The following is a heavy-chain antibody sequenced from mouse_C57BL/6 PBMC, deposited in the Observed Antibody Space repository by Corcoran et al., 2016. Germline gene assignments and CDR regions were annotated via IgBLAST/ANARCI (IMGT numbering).Heavy chain of an antibody. D-gene: IGHD6-1*01. Sequence: EVQLQQSGPVLVKPGASVKMSCKASGYTFTDYYMNWVKQSHGKSLEWIGVINPYNGGTSYNQKFKGKATLTVDKSSSTAYMELNSLTSEDSAVYYCARASLYAMDYWGKGISVTVSS. V-gene: IGHV1-19*01. CDR3: ARASLYAMDY. CDR2: INPYNGGT. CDR1: GYTFTDYY. J-gene: IGHJ4*01.